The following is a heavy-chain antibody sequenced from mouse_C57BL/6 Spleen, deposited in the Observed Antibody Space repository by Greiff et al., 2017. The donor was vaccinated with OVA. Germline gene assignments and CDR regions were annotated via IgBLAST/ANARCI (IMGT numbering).Heavy chain of an antibody. V-gene: IGHV5-16*01. CDR2: INYDGSST. CDR3: ARERYYYGSSWYFDV. CDR1: GFTFSDYY. D-gene: IGHD1-1*01. Sequence: EVMLVESEGGLVQPGSSMKLSCTASGFTFSDYYMAWVRQVPEKGLEWVANINYDGSSTYYLDSLKSRFIISRDNAKNILYLQMSSLKSEDTATYYCARERYYYGSSWYFDVWGTGTTVTVSS. J-gene: IGHJ1*03.